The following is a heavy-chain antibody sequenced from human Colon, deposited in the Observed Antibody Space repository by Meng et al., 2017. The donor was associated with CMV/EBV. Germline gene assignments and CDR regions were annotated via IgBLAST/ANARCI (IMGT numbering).Heavy chain of an antibody. Sequence: GGSLRLSCAASGFAFNDYEMHWVRQAPGKGLEWISYISVSTAIIYYADSVKGRFTISGDTSKNQFSLKLSSVTAADTAVYYCARAHLIQWELFWFDPWGQGTLVTVSS. J-gene: IGHJ5*02. CDR2: ISVSTAII. D-gene: IGHD1-26*01. V-gene: IGHV3-48*03. CDR3: ARAHLIQWELFWFDP. CDR1: GFAFNDYE.